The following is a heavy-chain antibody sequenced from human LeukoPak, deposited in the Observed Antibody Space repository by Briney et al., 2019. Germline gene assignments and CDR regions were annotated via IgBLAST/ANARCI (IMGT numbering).Heavy chain of an antibody. D-gene: IGHD6-13*01. J-gene: IGHJ4*02. Sequence: NPSETLSLTCTVSGGSISSSSYYWGWIRQPPGKGLEWIGSTYYSGSTYYNPSLKSRVTISVDTSKNQFSLKLSSVTAADTAVYYCARAPTRGSSWYDYWGQGTLVTVSS. CDR3: ARAPTRGSSWYDY. CDR1: GGSISSSSYY. V-gene: IGHV4-39*07. CDR2: TYYSGST.